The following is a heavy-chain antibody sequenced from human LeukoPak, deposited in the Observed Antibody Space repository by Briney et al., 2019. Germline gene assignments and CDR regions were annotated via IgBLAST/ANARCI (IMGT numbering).Heavy chain of an antibody. CDR2: TNPNSGGT. CDR1: GYTFTGYY. CDR3: ARVRVARMDYYYYGMDV. V-gene: IGHV1-2*02. D-gene: IGHD2-21*01. Sequence: ASVKVSRKASGYTFTGYYMHWVRQAPGRGLEWMGWTNPNSGGTNYAQKFQGRVTMTRDTSISTAYMELSRLRSDDTAVYYCARVRVARMDYYYYGMDVWGQGTTVTVSS. J-gene: IGHJ6*02.